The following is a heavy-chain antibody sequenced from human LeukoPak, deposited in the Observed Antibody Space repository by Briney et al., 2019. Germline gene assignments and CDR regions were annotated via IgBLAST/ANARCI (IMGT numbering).Heavy chain of an antibody. CDR3: CGSGWFAGPFGY. J-gene: IGHJ4*02. D-gene: IGHD6-19*01. CDR1: GGSISSGSYY. V-gene: IGHV4-61*02. Sequence: PSQTLSLTCTVSGGSISSGSYYWRWLRQPAGKGLEWIGRIYTSGSTYYNPSLNSRVTISVDTSKKQFSLKLTSVTAADTAVYYCCGSGWFAGPFGYWGQGALVTVSS. CDR2: IYTSGST.